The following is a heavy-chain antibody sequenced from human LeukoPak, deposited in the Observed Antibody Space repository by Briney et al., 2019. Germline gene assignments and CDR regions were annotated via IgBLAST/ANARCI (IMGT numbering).Heavy chain of an antibody. Sequence: GGSLRLSCAASGFTFSSYWMSWVRQAPGKGLEWVANIKQDGSEKYYVDSVKGRFTISRDNAKSSLYLQMNSLRAEDTAVYYCARDSLGMVEYYFDYWGQGTLVTVSS. CDR2: IKQDGSEK. V-gene: IGHV3-7*01. D-gene: IGHD3-10*01. J-gene: IGHJ4*02. CDR1: GFTFSSYW. CDR3: ARDSLGMVEYYFDY.